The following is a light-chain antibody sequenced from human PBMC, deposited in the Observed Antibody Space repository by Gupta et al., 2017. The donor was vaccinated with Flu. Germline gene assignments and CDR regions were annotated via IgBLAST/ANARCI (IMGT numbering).Light chain of an antibody. CDR3: QTWVTGVQV. V-gene: IGLV4-69*01. CDR2: LNSDGSH. CDR1: SGHSSYA. Sequence: QLVLTQSPSASASLGASVKLTCTLSSGHSSYAIAWHQQQPAKGPRYLMYLNSDGSHSKGDGIPDRFSGSSSGAERYLTISSLQSEDEADYYCQTWVTGVQVFGGGTKLTVL. J-gene: IGLJ3*02.